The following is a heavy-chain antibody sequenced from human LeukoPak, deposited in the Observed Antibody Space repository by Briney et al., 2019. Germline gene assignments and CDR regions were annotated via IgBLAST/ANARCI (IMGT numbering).Heavy chain of an antibody. CDR3: ARESAGVASDY. Sequence: SETLSLTCTVSGSSISNGVYYWSWIRQPPGKGLEWIGYIYYSGSTYYNPSLKSRVTISIDTSKNQFSLKLSSVTAADTAVYYCARESAGVASDYWGQGTLVTVSS. CDR1: GSSISNGVYY. CDR2: IYYSGST. D-gene: IGHD5-12*01. V-gene: IGHV4-30-4*01. J-gene: IGHJ4*02.